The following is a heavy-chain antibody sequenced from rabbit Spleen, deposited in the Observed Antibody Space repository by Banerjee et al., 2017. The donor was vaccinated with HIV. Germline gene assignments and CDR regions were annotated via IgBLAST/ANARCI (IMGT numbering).Heavy chain of an antibody. V-gene: IGHV1S45*01. Sequence: QEQLEESGGGLVKPGASLTLTCTASGFSFSGSDYMCWVRQAPGKGPEWIGCIYPDGSGSTAYASWAKGRFTISKTSSTTVTLQMTSLTAADTATYFCAGGSAAMTMVITGYYLNFWGPGTLVTVS. CDR2: IYPDGSGST. J-gene: IGHJ4*01. CDR3: AGGSAAMTMVITGYYLNF. CDR1: GFSFSGSDY. D-gene: IGHD2-1*01.